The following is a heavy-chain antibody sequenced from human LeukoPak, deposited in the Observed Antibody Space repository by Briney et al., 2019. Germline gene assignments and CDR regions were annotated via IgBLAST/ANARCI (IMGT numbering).Heavy chain of an antibody. V-gene: IGHV1-18*01. Sequence: HRASVKVSCKASGYTFTSYGISWVRQAPGQGLEWMGWISAYNGNTNYAQKLQGRVTMTTDTSTSTAYMELRSLRSDDTAVYYCARDLKRGYSSGRYSWGTGSSNDYWGQGTLVTVSS. J-gene: IGHJ4*02. CDR2: ISAYNGNT. CDR3: ARDLKRGYSSGRYSWGTGSSNDY. D-gene: IGHD6-19*01. CDR1: GYTFTSYG.